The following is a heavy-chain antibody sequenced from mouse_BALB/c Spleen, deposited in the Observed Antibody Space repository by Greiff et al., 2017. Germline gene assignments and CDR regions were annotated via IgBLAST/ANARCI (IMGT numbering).Heavy chain of an antibody. D-gene: IGHD2-4*01. V-gene: IGHV5-17*02. CDR2: ISSGSSTI. CDR3: ARSYYDYDGFAY. Sequence: EVKLVDSGGGLVQPGGSRKLSCAASGFTFSSFGMHWVRQAPEKGLEWVAYISSGSSTIYYADTVKGRFTISRDNPRNTLFLQMTSLRSEDTAMYYCARSYYDYDGFAYWGQGTLVTVSA. CDR1: GFTFSSFG. J-gene: IGHJ3*01.